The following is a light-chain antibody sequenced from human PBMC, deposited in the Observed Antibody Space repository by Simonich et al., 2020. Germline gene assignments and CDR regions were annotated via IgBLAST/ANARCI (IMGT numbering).Light chain of an antibody. V-gene: IGLV2-14*02. CDR1: SSDVGSYNL. J-gene: IGLJ3*02. CDR3: SSYTSSSRV. CDR2: EGS. Sequence: QSALTQPASVSGSPGQSITISCTGTSSDVGSYNLVPWYQQHPGKAPKLMIYEGSKRPSGVSNRFSGSKSGNTASLTISGLQAEDEADYYCSSYTSSSRVFGGGTKLTVL.